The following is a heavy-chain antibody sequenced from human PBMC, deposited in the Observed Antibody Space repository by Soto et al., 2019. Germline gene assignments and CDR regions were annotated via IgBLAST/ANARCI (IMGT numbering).Heavy chain of an antibody. D-gene: IGHD3-10*01. Sequence: QVQLVESGGGVVQPGRSLRLSCAASGFTFSSYAMHWVRQAPGKGLEWVAVISYDGSNKYYEDSVKGRFTISRDNSKNTLYLQMNSLRAEDTAVYYCARGRSYYYGSGSGYWGQGTLVTVSS. J-gene: IGHJ4*02. CDR3: ARGRSYYYGSGSGY. CDR1: GFTFSSYA. V-gene: IGHV3-30-3*01. CDR2: ISYDGSNK.